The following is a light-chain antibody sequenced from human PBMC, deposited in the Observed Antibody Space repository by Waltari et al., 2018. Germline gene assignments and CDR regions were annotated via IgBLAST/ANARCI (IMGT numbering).Light chain of an antibody. CDR3: CSYAGNCTVV. CDR2: EVN. CDR1: SSDVGSYDL. J-gene: IGLJ2*01. V-gene: IGLV2-23*02. Sequence: QSALTQPASVSGSPGQSITISCTGTSSDVGSYDLVSWYQQHPGKAPKLMIYEVNKRPSGVSHRFSGSRSGNTASLTISGLQAEDEADDHCCSYAGNCTVVFGGGTKLTVL.